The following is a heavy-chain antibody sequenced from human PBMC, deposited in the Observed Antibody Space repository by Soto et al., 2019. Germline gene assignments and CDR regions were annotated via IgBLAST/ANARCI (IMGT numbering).Heavy chain of an antibody. CDR1: GGSISSGGYY. CDR3: ARAANKIGDYAHYFDY. D-gene: IGHD4-17*01. V-gene: IGHV4-31*03. Sequence: QVQLQESGPGLVKPSQTLSLTCTVSGGSISSGGYYWSWIRQHPGKGLEWIGYIYYSGSTYYNPSLKSRVTLSVDTSKNQFSLKLSSVTAADTAVYYCARAANKIGDYAHYFDYWGQGTLVTVSS. CDR2: IYYSGST. J-gene: IGHJ4*02.